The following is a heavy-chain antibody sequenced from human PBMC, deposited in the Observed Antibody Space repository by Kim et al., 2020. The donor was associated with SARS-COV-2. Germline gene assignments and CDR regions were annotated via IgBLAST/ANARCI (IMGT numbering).Heavy chain of an antibody. CDR3: AKDLKRGSIAVAGTLFDY. D-gene: IGHD6-19*01. J-gene: IGHJ4*02. CDR2: ISGSGGST. Sequence: GGSLRLSCAASGFTFSSYAMSWVRQAPGKGLEWVSAISGSGGSTYYADSVKGRFTISRDNSKNTLYLQMNSLRAEDTAVYYCAKDLKRGSIAVAGTLFDYWGQGTLVTVSS. V-gene: IGHV3-23*01. CDR1: GFTFSSYA.